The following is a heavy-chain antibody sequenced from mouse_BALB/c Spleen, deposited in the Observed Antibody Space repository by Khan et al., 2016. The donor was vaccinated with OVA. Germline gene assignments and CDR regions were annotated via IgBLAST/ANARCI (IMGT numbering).Heavy chain of an antibody. CDR2: MIYTGYT. CDR3: ARSTYRYAFAY. D-gene: IGHD2-14*01. CDR1: GDSITSGY. Sequence: VQLKESGPSLVKPSQTLSLTCSVTGDSITSGYWSWIRKFPGNKLEYMGYMIYTGYTYYNPSLKSRISITRHTSKNQYYLQLNSVTTEDTATYDCARSTYRYAFAYWGQGTLVTVSA. J-gene: IGHJ3*01. V-gene: IGHV3-8*02.